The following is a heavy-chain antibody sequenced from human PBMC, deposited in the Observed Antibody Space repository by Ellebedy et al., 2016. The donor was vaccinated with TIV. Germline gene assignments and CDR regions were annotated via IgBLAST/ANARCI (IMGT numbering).Heavy chain of an antibody. Sequence: GESLKISXAASGFTFSSYAMSWVRQAPGKGLEWVSAISGSGGSTYYADSVKGRFTISRDDSKNTVYMQMNSLRVDDTALYYCAKTPRRTLELYDYWGRGTLVTVSS. CDR2: ISGSGGST. D-gene: IGHD3-3*01. CDR1: GFTFSSYA. CDR3: AKTPRRTLELYDY. J-gene: IGHJ4*02. V-gene: IGHV3-23*01.